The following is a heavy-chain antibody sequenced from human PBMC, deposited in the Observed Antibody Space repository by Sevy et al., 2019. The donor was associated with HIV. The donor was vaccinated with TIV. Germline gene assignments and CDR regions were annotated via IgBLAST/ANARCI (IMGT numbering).Heavy chain of an antibody. V-gene: IGHV3-30*18. D-gene: IGHD2-8*01. CDR2: MSYDGSYK. CDR1: GFTFSSYG. Sequence: GGSLRLSCAASGFTFSSYGMHWVRQAPGKGLEWVAAMSYDGSYKYYADSVKGRFTVSRDNSKNTQYLQMSSLSVGDTAVYYCAKDSGGCNNGICYGGIDYWGQGTLVTVSS. J-gene: IGHJ4*02. CDR3: AKDSGGCNNGICYGGIDY.